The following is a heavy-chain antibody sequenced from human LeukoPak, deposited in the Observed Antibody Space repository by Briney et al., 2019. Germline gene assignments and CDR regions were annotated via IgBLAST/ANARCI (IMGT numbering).Heavy chain of an antibody. D-gene: IGHD3-22*01. V-gene: IGHV3-23*01. CDR1: GFTFSSYG. CDR3: ARDFYDTSGYYYDY. CDR2: ISGSGTST. Sequence: PGGSLRLSCAASGFTFSSYGTSWVRQAPGKGLEWVSGISGSGTSTYYADSVKGRFTISRDNSKNTLYLQMNSLRAEDTAVYYCARDFYDTSGYYYDYWGQGTLVTVSS. J-gene: IGHJ4*02.